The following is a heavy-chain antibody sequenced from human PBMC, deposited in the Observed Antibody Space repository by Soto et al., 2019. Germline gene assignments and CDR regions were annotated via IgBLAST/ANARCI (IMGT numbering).Heavy chain of an antibody. D-gene: IGHD6-13*01. CDR1: GYTLTELS. CDR2: FDPEDGET. J-gene: IGHJ4*02. Sequence: ASVKVSCKVSGYTLTELSMHWVRQAPGKGLEWMGGFDPEDGETIYAQKFQGRVTMTEDTSTDAAYMELSSLRSEDTAVYYCATVSYSSSWYPYFDYWGQGTLVTVSS. V-gene: IGHV1-24*01. CDR3: ATVSYSSSWYPYFDY.